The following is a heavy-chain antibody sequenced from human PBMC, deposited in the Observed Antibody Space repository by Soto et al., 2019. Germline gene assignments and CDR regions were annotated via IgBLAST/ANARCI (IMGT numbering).Heavy chain of an antibody. J-gene: IGHJ3*02. Sequence: SVKVSCKASGYTFTSYGISWVRQAPGQGLEWMGWISAYNGNTNYAQKLQGRVTMTTDTSTSTAYMELRSLRSDDTAVYYCARTGGVVVVVAATLDAFDIWGQGTMVTVSS. CDR1: GYTFTSYG. CDR2: ISAYNGNT. D-gene: IGHD2-15*01. V-gene: IGHV1-18*01. CDR3: ARTGGVVVVVAATLDAFDI.